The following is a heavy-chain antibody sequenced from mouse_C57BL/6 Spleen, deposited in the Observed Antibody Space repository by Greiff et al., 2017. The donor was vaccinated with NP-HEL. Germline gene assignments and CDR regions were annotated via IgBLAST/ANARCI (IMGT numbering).Heavy chain of an antibody. V-gene: IGHV1-53*01. D-gene: IGHD1-2*01. J-gene: IGHJ2*01. CDR3: ARWLRLYCFDY. CDR1: GYTFTSYW. Sequence: QVQLQQPGTELVKPGASVKLSCTASGYTFTSYWMRWVKQRPGQGLEWIGNINPSNGGTNYNEKFKSKATLTVDKSSSTAYLQLSSLTSEDSAVYDCARWLRLYCFDYWGQGTTLTVSA. CDR2: INPSNGGT.